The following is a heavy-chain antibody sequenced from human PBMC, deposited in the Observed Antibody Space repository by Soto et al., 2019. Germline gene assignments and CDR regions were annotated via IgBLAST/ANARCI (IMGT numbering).Heavy chain of an antibody. CDR3: ARELIAVAGSYFDY. Sequence: GGSLRLSCAASGFTFSDYYMCWIRQAPGKGLEWVSYISSRASAIYYADSVKGRFTISRDNAKISLYLQINSLRAEDTAVYYCARELIAVAGSYFDYWGQGSLVTVSS. V-gene: IGHV3-11*01. J-gene: IGHJ4*02. CDR2: ISSRASAI. D-gene: IGHD6-19*01. CDR1: GFTFSDYY.